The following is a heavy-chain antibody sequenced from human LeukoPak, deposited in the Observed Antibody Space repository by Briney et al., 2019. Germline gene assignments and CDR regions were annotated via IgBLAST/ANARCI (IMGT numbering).Heavy chain of an antibody. CDR2: FDPEDGET. CDR3: ATDPDGYQLLFL. D-gene: IGHD2-2*01. Sequence: ASVKVSCKVSVYTLTELSMHWVRQAPGKGLEWMGGFDPEDGETIYAQKFQGRVTMTEDTSTDTAYMELSSLRSEDTAVYYCATDPDGYQLLFLWGQGTLVTVSS. V-gene: IGHV1-24*01. J-gene: IGHJ4*02. CDR1: VYTLTELS.